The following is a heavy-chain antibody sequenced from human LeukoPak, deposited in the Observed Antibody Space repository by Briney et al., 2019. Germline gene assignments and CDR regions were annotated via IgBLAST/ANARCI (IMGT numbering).Heavy chain of an antibody. CDR2: MNPNSGNT. CDR3: ARAGVLEWLLYGYYYYYMDV. D-gene: IGHD3-3*01. Sequence: ASVKVSCKASGYTFTSYDINWVRQAPGQGLEWMGWMNPNSGNTGYAQKFQGRVTMTRNTSISTAYMELGSLRSEDTAVYYCARAGVLEWLLYGYYYYYMDVWGKGTTVTVSS. V-gene: IGHV1-8*01. CDR1: GYTFTSYD. J-gene: IGHJ6*03.